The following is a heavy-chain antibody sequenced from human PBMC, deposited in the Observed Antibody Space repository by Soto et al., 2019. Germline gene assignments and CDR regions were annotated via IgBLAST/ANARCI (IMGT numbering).Heavy chain of an antibody. J-gene: IGHJ6*02. V-gene: IGHV1-18*01. D-gene: IGHD5-12*01. CDR2: ISAYNGNT. Sequence: ASVKVSCKASGYTFTSYDISWVRQAPGQGLEWMGWISAYNGNTNYAQRLQGRVTMTTDTSTSTAYMELRSLRSDDTAVYYCARGAYSGYEPYYYYGMDVWGQGTTVTVSS. CDR1: GYTFTSYD. CDR3: ARGAYSGYEPYYYYGMDV.